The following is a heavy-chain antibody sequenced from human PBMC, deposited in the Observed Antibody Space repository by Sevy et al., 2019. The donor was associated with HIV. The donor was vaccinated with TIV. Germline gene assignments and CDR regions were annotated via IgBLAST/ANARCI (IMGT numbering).Heavy chain of an antibody. D-gene: IGHD3-22*01. CDR3: ARDLYYDSSAYSDY. V-gene: IGHV7-4-1*02. J-gene: IGHJ4*02. CDR2: INTNTGNP. Sequence: APVKVSCKASGYTFSSYAMNWVRQAPGQGLEWMGWINTNTGNPTYAQGFTGRFVFSLDTSVSTAYLQISSLKAEDTAVYYCARDLYYDSSAYSDYWGQGTLVTVSS. CDR1: GYTFSSYA.